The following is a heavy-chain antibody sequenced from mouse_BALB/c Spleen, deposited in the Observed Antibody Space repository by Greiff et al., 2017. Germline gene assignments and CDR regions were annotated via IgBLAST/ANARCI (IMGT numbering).Heavy chain of an antibody. V-gene: IGHV5-6-5*01. Sequence: EVQVVESGGGLVKPGGSLKLSCAASGFTFSSYAMSWVRQTPEKRLEWVASISSGGSTYYPDSVKGRFTISRANARNILYLQMSSLRSEDTAMYYCARGWQFITTATGAMDYWGQGTSVTVSS. CDR2: ISSGGST. CDR3: ARGWQFITTATGAMDY. CDR1: GFTFSSYA. D-gene: IGHD1-2*01. J-gene: IGHJ4*01.